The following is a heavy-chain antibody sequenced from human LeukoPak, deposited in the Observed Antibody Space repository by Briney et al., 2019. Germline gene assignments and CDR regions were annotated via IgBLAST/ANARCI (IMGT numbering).Heavy chain of an antibody. Sequence: SETLSLTCAVYGGSFSGYYWSWIRQPPGKGLEWIGEINHSGSTNYNPSLKSRVTISVDTSKNQFSLKLSSVTAADTAVYYCARAYSSSSGTFDYWGQGTLVTVSS. J-gene: IGHJ4*02. V-gene: IGHV4-34*01. CDR2: INHSGST. CDR3: ARAYSSSSGTFDY. CDR1: GGSFSGYY. D-gene: IGHD6-6*01.